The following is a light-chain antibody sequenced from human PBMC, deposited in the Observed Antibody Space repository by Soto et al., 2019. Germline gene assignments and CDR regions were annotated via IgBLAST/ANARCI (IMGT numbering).Light chain of an antibody. J-gene: IGKJ3*01. CDR3: QQFGGSPPRFT. CDR2: AAS. Sequence: IQLTQSPSSLSASVGDRVTITCRASQGISNFLAWYKQKPGKAPKLLIYAASTLQSGVPSRFSGSGSGTDFTLTIRKLEPEDFAVYYCQQFGGSPPRFTFGPGTKVDIK. V-gene: IGKV1-9*01. CDR1: QGISNF.